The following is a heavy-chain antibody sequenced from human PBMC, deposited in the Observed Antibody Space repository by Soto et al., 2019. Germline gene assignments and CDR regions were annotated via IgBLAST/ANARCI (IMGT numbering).Heavy chain of an antibody. CDR2: INPNSGGT. Sequence: ASVKVSCKASGYTFTGYYMHWVRQAPGQGLEWMGWINPNSGGTNYAQKFQGWVTMTKDTSISTAYMELSRLRSDDTAVYYCATQRSEWELSFDYWGQGTLVTVSS. J-gene: IGHJ4*02. CDR3: ATQRSEWELSFDY. V-gene: IGHV1-2*04. CDR1: GYTFTGYY. D-gene: IGHD1-26*01.